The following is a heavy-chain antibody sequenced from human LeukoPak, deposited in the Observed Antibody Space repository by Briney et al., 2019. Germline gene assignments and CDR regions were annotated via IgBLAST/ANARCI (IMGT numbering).Heavy chain of an antibody. Sequence: PGGSLRLSCAASGFTFSNVYMIWVRQAPGKGLEWVVRIKSRTNVGTTDYAAPVKGRFNISKDDSKNTLYLQMNSLKTEDTAVYYCTTDELGIAADLIDYWGQGTMVTVSS. CDR3: TTDELGIAADLIDY. CDR1: GFTFSNVY. D-gene: IGHD6-13*01. V-gene: IGHV3-15*01. CDR2: IKSRTNVGTT. J-gene: IGHJ4*02.